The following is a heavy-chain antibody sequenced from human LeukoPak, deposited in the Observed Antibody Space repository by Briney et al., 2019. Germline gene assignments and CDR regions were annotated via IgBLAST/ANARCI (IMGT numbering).Heavy chain of an antibody. Sequence: SETLSLTCAVSGYSISSGYYWGWIRQPPGKGLEWIGSIYHSGSTYYNPSLKSRVTISVDTSKNQFSLKLSSVTAADTAVYYCARQWGYYYDKAFDIWGQGTMVTVSX. D-gene: IGHD3-22*01. CDR3: ARQWGYYYDKAFDI. CDR1: GYSISSGYY. V-gene: IGHV4-38-2*01. CDR2: IYHSGST. J-gene: IGHJ3*02.